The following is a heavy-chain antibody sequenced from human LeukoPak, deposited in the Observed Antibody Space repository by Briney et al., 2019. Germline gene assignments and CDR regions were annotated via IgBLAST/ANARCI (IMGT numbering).Heavy chain of an antibody. D-gene: IGHD5-12*01. CDR3: ARDLSGESGYGGY. CDR1: GFTFSHYT. CDR2: INPTGTST. V-gene: IGHV3-21*01. J-gene: IGHJ4*02. Sequence: GGSLRLSCAASGFTFSHYTMNWVRQAPGRGLELISSINPTGTSTYYADSVKRRFTISRASAKNSLYLQMNSLRAEDSALCYCARDLSGESGYGGYWGQGTLVTVSS.